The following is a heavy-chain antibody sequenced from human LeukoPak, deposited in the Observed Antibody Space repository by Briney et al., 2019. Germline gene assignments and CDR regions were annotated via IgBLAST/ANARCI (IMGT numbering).Heavy chain of an antibody. CDR3: AKSSGYYSEYLQH. J-gene: IGHJ1*01. D-gene: IGHD3-22*01. CDR2: IWYDGSNK. V-gene: IGHV3-33*06. Sequence: PGGSLRLSCAASGFTFSSYGMHWVRQAPGKGLEWVAVIWYDGSNKYYADSVKGRFTISRDNSKNTLYLQMNSLRAEDTAVYYCAKSSGYYSEYLQHWGQGTLVTVSS. CDR1: GFTFSSYG.